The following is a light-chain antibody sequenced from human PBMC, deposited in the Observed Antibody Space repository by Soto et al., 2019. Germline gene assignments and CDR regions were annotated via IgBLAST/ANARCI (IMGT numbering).Light chain of an antibody. J-gene: IGKJ5*01. V-gene: IGKV3-11*01. CDR3: QQRSNWPRLT. Sequence: EVVMSQSPATLSVSPGERVTLSCRASQSVSRYLAWYQQKPGQAPRLLIYGASSRATGVPARFSGSGSGTDFTLTISSLEPEDFAVYYCQQRSNWPRLTFGQGTRLEIK. CDR2: GAS. CDR1: QSVSRY.